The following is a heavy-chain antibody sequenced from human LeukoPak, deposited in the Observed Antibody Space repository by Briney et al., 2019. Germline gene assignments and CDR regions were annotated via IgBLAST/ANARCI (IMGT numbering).Heavy chain of an antibody. Sequence: GGSLRLSCAASGFTFSTYSMNWLRLAPGKGLEWVSSISPDSNYKYYVDSVKGRFTISRDNAKSSLYLQMNSLRAEDTAVYYCARGRASNLITMVRGVTYYFDYWGQGTLVTVSS. J-gene: IGHJ4*02. CDR3: ARGRASNLITMVRGVTYYFDY. V-gene: IGHV3-21*01. CDR2: ISPDSNYK. CDR1: GFTFSTYS. D-gene: IGHD3-10*01.